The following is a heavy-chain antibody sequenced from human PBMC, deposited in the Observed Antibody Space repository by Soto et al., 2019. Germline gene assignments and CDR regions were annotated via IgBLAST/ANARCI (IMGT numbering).Heavy chain of an antibody. Sequence: QSQTLSLTCAISGDSVSSNSAAWNWIRQSPSRGLEWLGRTYYRSKWYNDYAVSVKSRITINPDTSKNQFSLQLNSVTPEDTAVYDCAREPLRLGELSFPYYFDYWGQGTLVTVSS. V-gene: IGHV6-1*01. CDR2: TYYRSKWYN. CDR3: AREPLRLGELSFPYYFDY. CDR1: GDSVSSNSAA. D-gene: IGHD3-16*02. J-gene: IGHJ4*02.